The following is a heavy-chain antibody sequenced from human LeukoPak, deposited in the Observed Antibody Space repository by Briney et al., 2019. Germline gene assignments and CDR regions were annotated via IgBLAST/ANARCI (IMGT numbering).Heavy chain of an antibody. Sequence: ASVKVSCKASGGTFSSYAISWVRQAPGQGLEWMGWMNPNSGNTGYAQKFQGRVTITRNTSISTAYMELSSLRSEDTAVYYCARGDPSSGWYMYYYYYMDVWGKGTTVTVSS. CDR2: MNPNSGNT. CDR1: GGTFSSYA. J-gene: IGHJ6*03. CDR3: ARGDPSSGWYMYYYYYMDV. D-gene: IGHD6-19*01. V-gene: IGHV1-8*03.